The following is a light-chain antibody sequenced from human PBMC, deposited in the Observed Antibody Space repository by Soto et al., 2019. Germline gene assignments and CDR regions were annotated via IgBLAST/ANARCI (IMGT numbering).Light chain of an antibody. CDR1: ESISRH. CDR2: AAS. V-gene: IGKV1-39*01. J-gene: IGKJ5*01. CDR3: QQSYSTLSIS. Sequence: DIQMTQSPSSLSASVGDRVTITCRASESISRHLNWYQQKPGKARNLLIYAASTVQNGVPSRFSGSGSETHFTLTISSLQPADFATYSCQQSYSTLSISFGQGARLE.